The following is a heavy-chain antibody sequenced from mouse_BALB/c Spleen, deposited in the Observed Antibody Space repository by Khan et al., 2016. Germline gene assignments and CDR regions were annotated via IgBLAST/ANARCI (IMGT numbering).Heavy chain of an antibody. Sequence: VQLKQSGPGLVAPSQSLSITCTVSGFSITSYGVGWVRQPPGKGLEWLGVIWGDGSTNYHSALISRLRISKDNSKSQVFLKLNSLQTEDTATYCCAKAGDGYCPAWFTYWGQGTLVAVSA. CDR2: IWGDGST. CDR3: AKAGDGYCPAWFTY. J-gene: IGHJ3*01. V-gene: IGHV2-3*01. CDR1: GFSITSYG. D-gene: IGHD2-3*01.